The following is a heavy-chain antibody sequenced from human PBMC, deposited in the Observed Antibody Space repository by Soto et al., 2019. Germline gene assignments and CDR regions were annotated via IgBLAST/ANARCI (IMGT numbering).Heavy chain of an antibody. Sequence: SETLSLTCTVSGGSISSYYWSWIRQPPGKGLEWIGYIYYSGSTNYNPSLKSRVTISVDTSKNQFSLKLSSVTAADTAVYYCARDKGYSYGYDYWGQGTLVTVSS. J-gene: IGHJ4*02. CDR1: GGSISSYY. D-gene: IGHD5-18*01. CDR3: ARDKGYSYGYDY. V-gene: IGHV4-59*01. CDR2: IYYSGST.